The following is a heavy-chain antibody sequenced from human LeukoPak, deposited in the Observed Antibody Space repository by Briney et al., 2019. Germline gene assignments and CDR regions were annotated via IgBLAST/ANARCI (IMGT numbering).Heavy chain of an antibody. CDR3: AGSCCSGDNCYFYRS. D-gene: IGHD2-15*01. Sequence: PSETLSLTCTVSGGSISSSSYYWGWIRQPPGKGLEWIGSIYYSGSTYYNPSLKSRVTTSVDTSKNRFFLNLSSVTAADTAVYYCAGSCCSGDNCYFYRSWGQGTLVTVSS. V-gene: IGHV4-39*01. CDR2: IYYSGST. J-gene: IGHJ4*02. CDR1: GGSISSSSYY.